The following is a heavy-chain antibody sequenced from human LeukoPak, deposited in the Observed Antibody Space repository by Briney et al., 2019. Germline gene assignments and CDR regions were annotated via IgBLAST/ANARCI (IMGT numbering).Heavy chain of an antibody. D-gene: IGHD3-10*01. J-gene: IGHJ4*02. CDR3: AREGILVRGAASD. CDR2: INPNSGGT. V-gene: IGHV1-2*02. Sequence: ASVKVSCKASGYTFTGYYMHWVRQAPGQGLEWMGWINPNSGGTTYAQKFQGRVTMTRDTSISTAYMELSRLRSDDTAVYYCAREGILVRGAASDWGQGTLVTVSS. CDR1: GYTFTGYY.